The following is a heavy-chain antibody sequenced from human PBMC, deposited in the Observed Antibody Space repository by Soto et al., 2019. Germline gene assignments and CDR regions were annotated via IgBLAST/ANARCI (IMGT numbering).Heavy chain of an antibody. V-gene: IGHV4-39*01. CDR3: ARSYYYDSSGYWNYYGMDV. CDR2: IYYSGST. D-gene: IGHD3-22*01. J-gene: IGHJ6*02. Sequence: QLQLQESGPGLVKPSETLSLTCTVSGGSISSSSYYWGWIRQPPGKGLEWIGSIYYSGSTYYNPSLMSRVTISVDTSKNQFSLKLSSVTAADTAVYYCARSYYYDSSGYWNYYGMDVWGQGTTVTVSS. CDR1: GGSISSSSYY.